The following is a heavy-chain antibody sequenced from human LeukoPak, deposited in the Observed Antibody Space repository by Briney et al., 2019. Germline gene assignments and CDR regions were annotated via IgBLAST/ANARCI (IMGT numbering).Heavy chain of an antibody. J-gene: IGHJ4*02. D-gene: IGHD2-21*02. Sequence: ASVKVSCKASGYTFTSYGISWVRQAPGQGLEWMGWISAYNGNTNYAQKLQGRVTMTTDTSTSTAYMELRSLRSDDTAVYYCARDRGGDLEHPNFDYWGQGTLVTVSS. CDR1: GYTFTSYG. CDR2: ISAYNGNT. V-gene: IGHV1-18*01. CDR3: ARDRGGDLEHPNFDY.